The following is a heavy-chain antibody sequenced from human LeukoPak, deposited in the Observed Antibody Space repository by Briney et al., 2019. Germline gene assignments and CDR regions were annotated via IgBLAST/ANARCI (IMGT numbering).Heavy chain of an antibody. CDR3: ARRYYDYVWGSYRHLDY. V-gene: IGHV3-11*04. Sequence: GGSLRLSCAASGFTFSDYYMSWIRQAPGKGLEWVSYISSSGSTIYYADSVKGRFTISRDNAKNSLYLQMNSLSAEDTAVYSCARRYYDYVWGSYRHLDYWGQGTLVTVSS. CDR2: ISSSGSTI. D-gene: IGHD3-16*02. J-gene: IGHJ4*02. CDR1: GFTFSDYY.